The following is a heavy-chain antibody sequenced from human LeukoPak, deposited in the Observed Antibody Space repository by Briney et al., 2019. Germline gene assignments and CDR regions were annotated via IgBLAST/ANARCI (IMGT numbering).Heavy chain of an antibody. Sequence: SETLSLTCTVSGGSISSYYWSWLRQSPGKGLEWIGHIYFSGRTTYNPSLGSRLTISADTSTSQLSLKLSSVTAADTAVYYCARHKPTGSYPLELWGQGTLVTVPS. D-gene: IGHD3-10*01. J-gene: IGHJ4*02. CDR1: GGSISSYY. CDR3: ARHKPTGSYPLEL. CDR2: IYFSGRT. V-gene: IGHV4-59*08.